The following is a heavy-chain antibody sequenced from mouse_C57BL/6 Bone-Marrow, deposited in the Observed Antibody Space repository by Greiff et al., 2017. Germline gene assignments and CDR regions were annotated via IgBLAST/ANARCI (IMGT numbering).Heavy chain of an antibody. D-gene: IGHD2-2*01. Sequence: QVQLQQPGAELVKPGASVKLSCKASGYTFTSYWMHWVKQRPGQGLEWIGMIHPNSGSTNYNEKVKSKATLTVHKSSSTAYMQLSSLTSEYSAVYYCARGPFVGYPYYYAMDFWGQGTSVTVSS. CDR2: IHPNSGST. V-gene: IGHV1-64*01. CDR1: GYTFTSYW. CDR3: ARGPFVGYPYYYAMDF. J-gene: IGHJ4*01.